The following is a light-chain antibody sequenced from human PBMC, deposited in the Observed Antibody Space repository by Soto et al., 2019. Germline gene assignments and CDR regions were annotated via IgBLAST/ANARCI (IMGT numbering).Light chain of an antibody. Sequence: QSVLTQPPSVSEAPGQRGTISCTGSSANIGAGYEAHWYQQVPGTAPKLLIYENNNRPSGVPDRSSGSKSGTSASLAITGLQAEEEAEYYCQSYDSSLSVYVFGTGTKLTVL. CDR3: QSYDSSLSVYV. CDR1: SANIGAGYE. CDR2: ENN. V-gene: IGLV1-40*01. J-gene: IGLJ1*01.